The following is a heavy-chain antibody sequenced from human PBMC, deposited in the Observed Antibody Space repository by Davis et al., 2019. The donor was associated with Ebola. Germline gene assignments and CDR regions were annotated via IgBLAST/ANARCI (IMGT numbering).Heavy chain of an antibody. CDR3: AKETEQLWFDFDR. Sequence: GESLKISCVASGFNFNIYSLNWVRQAPGKEPEWVAHSSTSAEHISYAESVKGRFTISRDNSENTLYLEMNSLREEDTAVYYCAKETEQLWFDFDRWGQGTLVTVSS. CDR2: SSTSAEHI. D-gene: IGHD3-10*01. CDR1: GFNFNIYS. J-gene: IGHJ4*02. V-gene: IGHV3-48*02.